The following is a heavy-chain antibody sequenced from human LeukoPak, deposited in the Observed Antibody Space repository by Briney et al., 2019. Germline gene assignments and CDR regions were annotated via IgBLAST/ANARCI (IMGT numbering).Heavy chain of an antibody. CDR1: GFTFDDYA. Sequence: GRSLRLSCAASGFTFDDYAMHWVRQAPGKGLEWVSGISWSSGSIDYVDSVKGRFTISRDNAKNSLYLQMNSLRAEDTALYYCAKGGSIAARPFDFWGQGTLVTVSS. CDR3: AKGGSIAARPFDF. CDR2: ISWSSGSI. D-gene: IGHD6-6*01. V-gene: IGHV3-9*01. J-gene: IGHJ4*02.